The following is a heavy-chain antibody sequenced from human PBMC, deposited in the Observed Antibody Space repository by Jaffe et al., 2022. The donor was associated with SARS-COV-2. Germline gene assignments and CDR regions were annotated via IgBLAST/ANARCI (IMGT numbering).Heavy chain of an antibody. V-gene: IGHV2-26*01. CDR2: ILSDDQK. D-gene: IGHD3-3*01. CDR3: ARVSWSGSSSGFPAYFYYTGLDV. Sequence: QVTLKESGPVLVKPTETLTLTCTVSGFSLSDAKMGVSWIRQPPGKALEWLANILSDDQKSYSTSLKSRLTVSKDTSRSQVVLALTNVDPVDTGTYYCARVSWSGSSSGFPAYFYYTGLDVWGQGTTVTVSS. J-gene: IGHJ6*02. CDR1: GFSLSDAKMG.